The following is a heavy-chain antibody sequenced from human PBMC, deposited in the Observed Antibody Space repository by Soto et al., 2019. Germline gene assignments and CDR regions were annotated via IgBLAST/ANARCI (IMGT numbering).Heavy chain of an antibody. CDR3: ARQQWLVLNAFDI. CDR1: GGSISSYY. V-gene: IGHV4-59*01. D-gene: IGHD6-19*01. J-gene: IGHJ3*02. CDR2: IYYSGST. Sequence: QVQLQESGPGLVKPSETLSLTCTVSGGSISSYYWSWIRQPPGKGLEWIGYIYYSGSTNYNPSLKSRVTIAVDTSKNQFSLKMSSVTAADTAVYYCARQQWLVLNAFDIWGQGTMVTVSS.